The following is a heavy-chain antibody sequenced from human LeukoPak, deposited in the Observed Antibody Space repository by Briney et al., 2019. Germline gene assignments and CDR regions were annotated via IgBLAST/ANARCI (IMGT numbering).Heavy chain of an antibody. J-gene: IGHJ4*02. Sequence: AASVKVSCKASGYTFTGFYMHWVRQAPGQGLEWMGWINPNSGGTNYAQKFQGRVTMTRDTSISTAYMELSRLRSDDTAAYYCARLPGYSSGWRIDYWGQGTLVTVSS. CDR1: GYTFTGFY. CDR3: ARLPGYSSGWRIDY. V-gene: IGHV1-2*02. CDR2: INPNSGGT. D-gene: IGHD6-19*01.